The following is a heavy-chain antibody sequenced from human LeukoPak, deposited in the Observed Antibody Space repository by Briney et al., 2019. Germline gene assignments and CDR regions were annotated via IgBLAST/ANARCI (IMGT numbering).Heavy chain of an antibody. J-gene: IGHJ4*01. CDR2: MSQSGST. CDR1: GGSIGSGGYF. Sequence: SETLSLTCTVSGGSIGSGGYFCTWIRQPPGKGLEWIGYMSQSGSTYYNPSLKSRVSISVDTSKSQFSLKLTSVAAADTAVYYCARDWSGPYYFDYWGQGTLVTVSS. CDR3: ARDWSGPYYFDY. V-gene: IGHV4-30-2*01. D-gene: IGHD3-3*01.